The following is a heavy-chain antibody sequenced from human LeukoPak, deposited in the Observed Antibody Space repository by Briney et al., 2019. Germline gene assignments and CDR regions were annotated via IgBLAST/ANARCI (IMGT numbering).Heavy chain of an antibody. D-gene: IGHD5-18*01. CDR1: GFTFSSYA. CDR2: ISGSGGST. V-gene: IGHV3-23*01. J-gene: IGHJ5*02. Sequence: GGSLRLSCAASGFTFSSYAMSGVRQAPGKGLEGVSAISGSGGSTYYADSVKGRFTISRDNSKNTLYLQMNSLRAEDTAVYYCATQGTRRGYSYGPNWFDPWGQGTLVTVS. CDR3: ATQGTRRGYSYGPNWFDP.